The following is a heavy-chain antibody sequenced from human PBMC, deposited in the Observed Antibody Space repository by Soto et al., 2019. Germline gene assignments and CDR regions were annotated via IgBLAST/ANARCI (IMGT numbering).Heavy chain of an antibody. CDR2: ISSSGSTI. J-gene: IGHJ6*03. V-gene: IGHV3-11*01. CDR1: GFTFSDYY. Sequence: QVQLVESGGGLVKPGGSLRLSCAASGFTFSDYYMSWIRQAPGKGLEWVSYISSSGSTIYYADSVKGRFTISRDNAKNSLYLQMNSLRAKDTALYYWARHLLDYRGYYYYYYMDVWGKGTTSPSP. D-gene: IGHD1-26*01. CDR3: ARHLLDYRGYYYYYYMDV.